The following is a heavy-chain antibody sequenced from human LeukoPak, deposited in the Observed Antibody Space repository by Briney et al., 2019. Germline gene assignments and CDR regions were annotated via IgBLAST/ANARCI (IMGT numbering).Heavy chain of an antibody. CDR1: GGSFSGYY. Sequence: SETLSLTCAVYGGSFSGYYWSWIRQPPGKGLEWIGEINHSGSTNYNPSLKSRVTISVGTSKNQFSLKLSSVTAADTAVYYCARVRSYGLYYFDYWGQGTLVTVSS. D-gene: IGHD5-18*01. CDR2: INHSGST. V-gene: IGHV4-34*01. J-gene: IGHJ4*02. CDR3: ARVRSYGLYYFDY.